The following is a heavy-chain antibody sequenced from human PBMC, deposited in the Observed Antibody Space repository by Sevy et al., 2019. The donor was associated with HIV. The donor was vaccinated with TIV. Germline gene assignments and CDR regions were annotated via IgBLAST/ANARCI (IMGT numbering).Heavy chain of an antibody. J-gene: IGHJ3*02. Sequence: GGSLRLSCAASGFTFSSYSMNWVRQAPGKGLEWVSSISSSSNYIYYADSVKGRFTISRDNAKNSLYLQMNSLRAEDTAVYYCARDQREGDCSGGSCYSDAFDIWGQGTIVTVSS. D-gene: IGHD2-15*01. CDR3: ARDQREGDCSGGSCYSDAFDI. V-gene: IGHV3-21*01. CDR2: ISSSSNYI. CDR1: GFTFSSYS.